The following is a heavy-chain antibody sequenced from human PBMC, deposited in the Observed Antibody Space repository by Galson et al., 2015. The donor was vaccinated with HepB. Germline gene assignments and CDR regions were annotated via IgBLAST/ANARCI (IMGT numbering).Heavy chain of an antibody. CDR3: ARDLGYCSSTNCPLAW. Sequence: SLRLSCAASGFTFSTYWMSWVRQAPGKGLEWVANIKQDGSEKYYVDSVKGRFTISRDNAKNSLYLQMNSLRAEDTAVYYCARDLGYCSSTNCPLAWWGQGTLVTVSS. CDR1: GFTFSTYW. J-gene: IGHJ4*02. V-gene: IGHV3-7*03. CDR2: IKQDGSEK. D-gene: IGHD2-2*01.